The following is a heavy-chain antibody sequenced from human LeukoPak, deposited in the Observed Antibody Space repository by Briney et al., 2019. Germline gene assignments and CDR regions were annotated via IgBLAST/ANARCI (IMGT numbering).Heavy chain of an antibody. Sequence: SETLSLTCTVPGGSISSYYWSWIRQPPGKGLEWIGYIHYSGSTNYNPSLKSRVTISVDTSKNQFSLKLSSVTAADTAVYYCARAGGINFFDYWGQGTLVTVSS. D-gene: IGHD2-21*01. CDR3: ARAGGINFFDY. CDR1: GGSISSYY. CDR2: IHYSGST. J-gene: IGHJ4*02. V-gene: IGHV4-59*01.